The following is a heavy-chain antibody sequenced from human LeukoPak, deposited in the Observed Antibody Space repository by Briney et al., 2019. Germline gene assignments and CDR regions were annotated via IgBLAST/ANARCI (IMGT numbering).Heavy chain of an antibody. CDR1: GFTFSSYG. V-gene: IGHV3-30*18. J-gene: IGHJ4*02. CDR3: AKDENSGYGY. D-gene: IGHD5-12*01. CDR2: ISYDGSNE. Sequence: GGSLRLSCAASGFTFSSYGMHWVRQAPGKGLEWVAVISYDGSNEYYADSVKGRFTISRDNSKNTLYLQMNSLRAEDTAVYYCAKDENSGYGYWGQGTLVTVSS.